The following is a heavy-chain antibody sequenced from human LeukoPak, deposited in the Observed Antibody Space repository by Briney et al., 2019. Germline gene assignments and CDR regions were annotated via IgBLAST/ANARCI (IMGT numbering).Heavy chain of an antibody. J-gene: IGHJ4*02. Sequence: GGSLRLSCVGSRFTFSSYWMSWVRQAPGKGLEWVANIKEDGSEIYYVDSVKGRFTISRDNAKNSLYLQMNSLRAEDTAVYYCARSKGRLFDYWGQGTLVTVSS. V-gene: IGHV3-7*01. CDR2: IKEDGSEI. CDR3: ARSKGRLFDY. CDR1: RFTFSSYW.